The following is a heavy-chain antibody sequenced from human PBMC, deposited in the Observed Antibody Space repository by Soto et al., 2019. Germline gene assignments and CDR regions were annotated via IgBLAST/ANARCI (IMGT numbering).Heavy chain of an antibody. V-gene: IGHV1-18*01. D-gene: IGHD3-16*01. J-gene: IGHJ4*02. CDR2: ISGYNGNT. CDR3: ARVGGQTVVAS. Sequence: QVQLVQSGAEVKKPGASVKVSCKASGYTFSTDGISWLRQAPGQGLEWMGWISGYNGNTKYAQNLQGRVTMTTDTSTRTACVELRRLRCADTAGYYGARVGGQTVVASGGQGTLVTFSS. CDR1: GYTFSTDG.